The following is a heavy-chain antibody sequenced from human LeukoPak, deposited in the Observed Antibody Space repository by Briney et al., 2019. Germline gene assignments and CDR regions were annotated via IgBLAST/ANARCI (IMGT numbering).Heavy chain of an antibody. CDR1: GYTFTGYY. CDR3: ARAELRGDCYSCYFDY. J-gene: IGHJ4*02. Sequence: ASVKVSCKASGYTFTGYYMHWVRQAPGQGLEWMGIINPSGGSTSYAQKFQGRVTMTRDTSTSTVYMELSSLRSEDTAVYYCARAELRGDCYSCYFDYWGQGTLVTVSS. D-gene: IGHD2-21*02. CDR2: INPSGGST. V-gene: IGHV1-46*01.